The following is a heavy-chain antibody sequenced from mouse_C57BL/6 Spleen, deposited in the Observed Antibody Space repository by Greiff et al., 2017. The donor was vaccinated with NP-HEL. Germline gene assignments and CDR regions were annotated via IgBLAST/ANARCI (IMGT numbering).Heavy chain of an antibody. Sequence: QVQLQQPGAELVRPGSSVKLSCKASGYTFTSYWMHWVKQRPIQGLEWIGNIDPSDSETHYNQKFKDKATLTVDKSSSTAYMQLSSLTSEDSAVYYCGRAYYGSSFDYWGQGTTLTVSS. CDR1: GYTFTSYW. V-gene: IGHV1-52*01. D-gene: IGHD1-1*01. CDR2: IDPSDSET. CDR3: GRAYYGSSFDY. J-gene: IGHJ2*01.